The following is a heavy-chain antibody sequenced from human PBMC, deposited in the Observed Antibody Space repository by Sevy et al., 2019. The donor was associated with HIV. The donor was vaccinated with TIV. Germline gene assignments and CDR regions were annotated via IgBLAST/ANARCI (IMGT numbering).Heavy chain of an antibody. CDR1: EFTFSNYG. V-gene: IGHV3-30*18. CDR3: AKDLGAQALGGSPQGH. CDR2: ISLDGSDE. J-gene: IGHJ4*02. D-gene: IGHD1-26*01. Sequence: GGSLRLSCAASEFTFSNYGMHWVRQAPGKGLEWVALISLDGSDEYFADSVKGRFTISRDNSKNTLYLQMNSLRAEDTAIYYWAKDLGAQALGGSPQGHWGQGTLVTVSS.